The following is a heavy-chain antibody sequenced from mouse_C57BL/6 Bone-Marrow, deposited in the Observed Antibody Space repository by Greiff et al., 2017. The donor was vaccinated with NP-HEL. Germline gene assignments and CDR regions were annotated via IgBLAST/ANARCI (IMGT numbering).Heavy chain of an antibody. CDR1: GFTFSDYG. CDR3: ARSFMGTTGGPRAMDY. Sequence: EVMPVESGGGLVKPGGSLKLSCAASGFTFSDYGMHWVRQAPEKGLEWVAYISSGSSTIYYADTVKGRFTISRDNAKNTLFLQMTSLRSEDTAMYYCARSFMGTTGGPRAMDYWGQGTSVTVSS. J-gene: IGHJ4*01. D-gene: IGHD2-14*01. V-gene: IGHV5-17*01. CDR2: ISSGSSTI.